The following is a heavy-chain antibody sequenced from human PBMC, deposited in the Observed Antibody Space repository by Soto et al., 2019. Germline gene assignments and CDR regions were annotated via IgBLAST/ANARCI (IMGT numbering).Heavy chain of an antibody. Sequence: QVHLVQAGAEVRKPGASVKVSCKTSGYTFTTYVIIWVRQAPGQHLEWLGWISARNGDTNYAQGCQGRVTLTTDTSTSTAYMELKTLRSDDTAVYFCARVLLLPNPAADFWGQGTLVTVSS. D-gene: IGHD2-21*01. CDR3: ARVLLLPNPAADF. V-gene: IGHV1-18*04. J-gene: IGHJ4*02. CDR1: GYTFTTYV. CDR2: ISARNGDT.